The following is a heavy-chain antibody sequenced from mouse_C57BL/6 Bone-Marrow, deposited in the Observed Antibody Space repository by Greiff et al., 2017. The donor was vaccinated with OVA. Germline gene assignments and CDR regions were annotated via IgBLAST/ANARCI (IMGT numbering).Heavy chain of an antibody. D-gene: IGHD1-1*01. V-gene: IGHV1-42*01. Sequence: VQLQQPGPELVKPGASVKISCKASGYSFTGYYMNWVKQSPEKSLEWIGEINPSTGGTTYNQKFKAKATLTVDKSSSTAYMQLTSLTSEDSAVYYCARKPYDDGSSYWYFDVWGTGTTVTVSS. CDR3: ARKPYDDGSSYWYFDV. J-gene: IGHJ1*03. CDR1: GYSFTGYY. CDR2: INPSTGGT.